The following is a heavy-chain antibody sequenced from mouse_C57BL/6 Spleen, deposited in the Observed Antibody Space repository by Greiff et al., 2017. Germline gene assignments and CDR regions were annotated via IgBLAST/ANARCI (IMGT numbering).Heavy chain of an antibody. CDR2: IWSDGST. D-gene: IGHD2-1*01. V-gene: IGHV2-6*03. CDR3: ATQIYYGNYYAMDY. J-gene: IGHJ4*01. CDR1: GFSLTSYG. Sequence: VQLQESGPGLVAPSQSLSITCTVSGFSLTSYGVHWVRQPPGKGLEWLVVIWSDGSTTYNSALKSRLSISKDNSKSQVFLKMNSLQTDDTAMYYCATQIYYGNYYAMDYWGQGTSVTVSS.